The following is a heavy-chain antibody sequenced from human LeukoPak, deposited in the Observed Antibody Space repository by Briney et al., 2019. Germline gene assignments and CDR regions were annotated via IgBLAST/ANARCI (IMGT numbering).Heavy chain of an antibody. CDR1: GFTVSSYS. Sequence: GGSLRLSCAASGFTVSSYSMSWVRQAPGKGLEWVSAISGSGGSTYYADSVKGRFTISRDNSKNTLYLQMNSLRAEDTAVYYCAKIPSISGGWFDPWGQGTLVTVSS. J-gene: IGHJ5*02. CDR2: ISGSGGST. D-gene: IGHD1-26*01. CDR3: AKIPSISGGWFDP. V-gene: IGHV3-23*01.